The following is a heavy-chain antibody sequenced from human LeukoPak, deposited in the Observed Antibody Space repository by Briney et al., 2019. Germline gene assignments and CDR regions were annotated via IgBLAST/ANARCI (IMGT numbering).Heavy chain of an antibody. J-gene: IGHJ4*02. Sequence: PSETLSLTCTVSGGSISSSSYCWGWIRQPPGKGLEWIGSIYYSGSTYYNPSLKSRVTISVDTSKNQFSLKLSSVTAADTAVYYCAVQDGYSFDYWGQGTLVTVSS. CDR3: AVQDGYSFDY. CDR1: GGSISSSSYC. D-gene: IGHD2-21*01. V-gene: IGHV4-39*07. CDR2: IYYSGST.